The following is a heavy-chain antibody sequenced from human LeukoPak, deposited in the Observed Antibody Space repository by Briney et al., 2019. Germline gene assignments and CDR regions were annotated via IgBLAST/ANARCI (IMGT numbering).Heavy chain of an antibody. Sequence: PSETLSLTCTVSGGSISSYYWSWIRQPPGKGLEWIGYIYYSGSTNYNPSLKSRVTISVDTSKNQFSLKLSSVTAADTAVYYCAGGIAAAGDYFDYWGQGTLVTVPS. D-gene: IGHD6-13*01. J-gene: IGHJ4*02. V-gene: IGHV4-59*08. CDR3: AGGIAAAGDYFDY. CDR1: GGSISSYY. CDR2: IYYSGST.